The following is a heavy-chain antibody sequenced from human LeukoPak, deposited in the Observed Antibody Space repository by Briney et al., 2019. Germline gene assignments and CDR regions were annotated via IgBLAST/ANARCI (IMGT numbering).Heavy chain of an antibody. CDR2: INWNGGST. CDR3: AREISGIAVAGTGPYYYHYMDV. Sequence: PGGSLRLSCAASGFTFDDYGMSWVRHAPGKGLEWVSGINWNGGSTGYADSVKGRFTISRDNAKNSLYLQMNSLRAEDTALYYCAREISGIAVAGTGPYYYHYMDVWGKGTTVTVSS. CDR1: GFTFDDYG. V-gene: IGHV3-20*04. D-gene: IGHD6-19*01. J-gene: IGHJ6*03.